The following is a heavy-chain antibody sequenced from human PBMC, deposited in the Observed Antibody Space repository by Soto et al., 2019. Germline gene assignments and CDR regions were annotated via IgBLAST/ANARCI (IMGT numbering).Heavy chain of an antibody. Sequence: EVQLVESGGGLVKPGESLRLACAASGFSVNDAWMNWVRQAPGEGLEWVGRIQSQADGGTTDYAASMKGRFIISRDDSQNSLFLQINSLETDDTGIYFCTTFYGSNYWGQGTLVTVSS. CDR1: GFSVNDAW. CDR2: IQSQADGGTT. D-gene: IGHD4-17*01. J-gene: IGHJ4*02. CDR3: TTFYGSNY. V-gene: IGHV3-15*07.